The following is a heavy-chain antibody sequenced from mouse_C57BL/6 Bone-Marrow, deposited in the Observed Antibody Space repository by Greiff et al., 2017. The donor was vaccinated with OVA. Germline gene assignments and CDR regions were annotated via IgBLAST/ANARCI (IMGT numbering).Heavy chain of an antibody. J-gene: IGHJ2*01. CDR2: IFPGSGST. CDR1: GYTFTRHW. V-gene: IGHV1-56*01. Sequence: QVHVKQSGPELVRPGASVKLSCKAPGYTFTRHWMQWVRQRPGPGLEWIGEIFPGSGSTYYNEKFKGKATLTVDTSSSTADMQLSSLTSEDSAVYFCARRYYGSFDYWGQGTTLTVSS. CDR3: ARRYYGSFDY. D-gene: IGHD1-1*01.